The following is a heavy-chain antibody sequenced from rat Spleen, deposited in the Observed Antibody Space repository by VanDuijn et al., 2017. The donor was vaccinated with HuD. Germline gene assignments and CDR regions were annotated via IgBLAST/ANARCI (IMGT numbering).Heavy chain of an antibody. J-gene: IGHJ3*01. Sequence: QVQLKESGPGLVQPSQTLSLTCTVSGSTLTRYHVHCVRQPPGKGLDWMGVVWSDGDTSYNSSLTSRLIISRDTSKRQVFLIMSSLQTEDTATYYCARAGSAAISLGNWFAYWGQGTLVTVSS. CDR1: GSTLTRYH. V-gene: IGHV2-32*01. CDR2: VWSDGDT. D-gene: IGHD1-2*01. CDR3: ARAGSAAISLGNWFAY.